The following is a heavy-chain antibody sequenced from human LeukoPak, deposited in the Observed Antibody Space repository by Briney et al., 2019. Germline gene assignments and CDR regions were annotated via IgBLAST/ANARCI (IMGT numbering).Heavy chain of an antibody. CDR1: GYTVTSYV. Sequence: ASVKVSCKASGYTVTSYVISWVRQAPGQGLEWMGWSSPSNGNTNYAQKLQGRVTMTTDTSTSTAYMELRSLRSDDTAVYYCARDSPIGYYGSGSYYMPKIFDYWGQGTLVTVSS. D-gene: IGHD3-10*01. CDR3: ARDSPIGYYGSGSYYMPKIFDY. J-gene: IGHJ4*02. CDR2: SSPSNGNT. V-gene: IGHV1-18*01.